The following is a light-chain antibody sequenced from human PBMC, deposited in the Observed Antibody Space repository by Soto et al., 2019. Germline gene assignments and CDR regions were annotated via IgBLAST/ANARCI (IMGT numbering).Light chain of an antibody. CDR1: SGHSNYA. CDR2: LNRDGSH. V-gene: IGLV4-69*01. CDR3: QTLGTGIVI. Sequence: QPVLTQSPSASASLGASVKLTCTLSSGHSNYAIAWHQQQPEKGPRYLMKLNRDGSHSKGDGIPNRFSGSSSGAERYLTISSLQSEDGADYYCQTLGTGIVIFGGGTKLTVL. J-gene: IGLJ2*01.